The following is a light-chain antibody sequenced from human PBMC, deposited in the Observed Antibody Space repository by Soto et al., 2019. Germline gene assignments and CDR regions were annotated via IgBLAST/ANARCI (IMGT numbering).Light chain of an antibody. CDR1: TGAVTSGYY. Sequence: QAVVTQEPSLTVSPGGTVTLTCASGTGAVTSGYYPNWFQQKPGQAPRPLIYSTSHKHSWTPARFSGSLLGGKAALTLSGVQPEDEAEYYCLLYYGGSSFVGGTKLTVL. J-gene: IGLJ2*01. CDR2: STS. V-gene: IGLV7-43*01. CDR3: LLYYGGSS.